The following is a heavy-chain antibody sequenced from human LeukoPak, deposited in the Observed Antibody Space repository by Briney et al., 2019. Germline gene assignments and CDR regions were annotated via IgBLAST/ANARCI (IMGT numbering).Heavy chain of an antibody. CDR2: INQDGGEK. CDR3: ARETITTPGY. D-gene: IGHD5-24*01. CDR1: GFTFTYW. Sequence: GGSLRLSCAGSGFTFTYWMTWVRQAPGKGLEWVANINQDGGEKYYVDSVKGRFTISRDNAKNSLYLQMDSLRAEDTAIYYCARETITTPGYWGQGTLVTVSS. V-gene: IGHV3-7*03. J-gene: IGHJ4*02.